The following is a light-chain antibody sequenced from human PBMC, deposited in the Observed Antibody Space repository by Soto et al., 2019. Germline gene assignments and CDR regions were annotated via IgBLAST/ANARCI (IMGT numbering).Light chain of an antibody. CDR1: SSDVGGYNY. CDR2: EVS. J-gene: IGLJ2*01. V-gene: IGLV2-14*01. CDR3: TSYTTSTTLV. Sequence: QSALTQHASVSGSPGQSISISCTGTSSDVGGYNYVSWYQQHPGKAPRLMIYEVSNRPSGVSYRFSGSKSGNTASLAISGLQAEDEADYYCTSYTTSTTLVFGGGTKLTVL.